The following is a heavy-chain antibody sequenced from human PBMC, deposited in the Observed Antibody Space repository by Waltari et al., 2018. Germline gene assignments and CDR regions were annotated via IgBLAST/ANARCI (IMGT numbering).Heavy chain of an antibody. CDR1: GYSISNGYY. J-gene: IGHJ3*02. Sequence: QVQLQESGPGLVKPSETLSLTCAVSGYSISNGYYWRWSRQPPGKGLEWIGGIYHTGTTYHKASLKSRVTISVDTSKNQFSLALSFVAAAETALYFCARGGSGSYMGSFDIWGQGPMVTVSS. CDR3: ARGGSGSYMGSFDI. V-gene: IGHV4-38-2*01. CDR2: IYHTGTT. D-gene: IGHD1-26*01.